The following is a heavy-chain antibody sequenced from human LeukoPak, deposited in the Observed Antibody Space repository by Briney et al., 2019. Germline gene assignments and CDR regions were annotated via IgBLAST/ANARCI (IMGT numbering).Heavy chain of an antibody. V-gene: IGHV4-39*01. Sequence: SETLSLTCTVSGGSISSSSYYWGWIRQPPGKGLEWIGSIYYSGSTYYNPSLKSRVTISVHTSKNQFSLKLSSVTAADTAVYYCARHTRNTYYYGSGSSAIDYWGQGTLVTVSS. J-gene: IGHJ4*02. CDR3: ARHTRNTYYYGSGSSAIDY. CDR1: GGSISSSSYY. D-gene: IGHD3-10*01. CDR2: IYYSGST.